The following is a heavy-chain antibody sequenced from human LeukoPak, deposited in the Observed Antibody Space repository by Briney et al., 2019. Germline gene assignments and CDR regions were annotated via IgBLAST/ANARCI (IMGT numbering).Heavy chain of an antibody. D-gene: IGHD7-27*01. CDR2: ISSSGSTI. J-gene: IGHJ6*03. CDR3: AKGIRQLGNYYYYMDV. Sequence: PGGSLRLSCAASGFTFSSYEMNWVRQAPGKGLEWVSYISSSGSTIYYADSVKGRFTISRDNSKNTLYLQMNSLRAEDTALYYCAKGIRQLGNYYYYMDVWGKGTTVTVSS. CDR1: GFTFSSYE. V-gene: IGHV3-48*03.